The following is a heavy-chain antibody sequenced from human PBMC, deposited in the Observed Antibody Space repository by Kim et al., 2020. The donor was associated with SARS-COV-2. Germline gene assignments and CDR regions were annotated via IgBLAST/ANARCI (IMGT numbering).Heavy chain of an antibody. Sequence: GGSLRLSCAASGFTFSSYGMHWVRQAPGKGLEWVAVIWYDGSNKYYADSVKGRFTISRDNSKNTLYLQMNSLRAEDTAVYYCARETTVTTSDAFDIWGQGTMVTVSS. CDR3: ARETTVTTSDAFDI. J-gene: IGHJ3*02. CDR1: GFTFSSYG. D-gene: IGHD4-17*01. V-gene: IGHV3-33*01. CDR2: IWYDGSNK.